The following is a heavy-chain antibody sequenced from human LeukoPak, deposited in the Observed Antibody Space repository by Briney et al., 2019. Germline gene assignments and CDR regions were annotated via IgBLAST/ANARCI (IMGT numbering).Heavy chain of an antibody. Sequence: SETLSLTCAVSGGSISSNNWWGWVRQPPGKGLEWIGEIYHSGSPNYNPSLKSRVTISVDKSRNHFSLNLSSVTAADTAVYYCARGSFGDYVGYWGQGTLVTVSS. V-gene: IGHV4-4*02. J-gene: IGHJ4*02. D-gene: IGHD2-15*01. CDR2: IYHSGSP. CDR1: GGSISSNNW. CDR3: ARGSFGDYVGY.